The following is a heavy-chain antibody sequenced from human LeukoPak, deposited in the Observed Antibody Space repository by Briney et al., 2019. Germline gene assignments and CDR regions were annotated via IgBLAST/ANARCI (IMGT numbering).Heavy chain of an antibody. Sequence: PGGSLRLSCAASGFTFSSYAMSWVRQAPGKGLGWVSAIGGSGGSTYYADSVKGRFTISRDNSKNTLYLQMNSLRAEDTAVYYCAKPNSGYDYHFDYWGQGTLVTVSS. CDR2: IGGSGGST. V-gene: IGHV3-23*01. J-gene: IGHJ4*02. CDR1: GFTFSSYA. D-gene: IGHD5-12*01. CDR3: AKPNSGYDYHFDY.